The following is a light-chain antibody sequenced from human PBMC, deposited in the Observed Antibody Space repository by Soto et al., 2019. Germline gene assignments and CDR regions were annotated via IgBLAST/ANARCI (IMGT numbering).Light chain of an antibody. CDR3: QQYGSSPWT. CDR1: QSVSSSY. J-gene: IGKJ1*01. V-gene: IGKV3-20*01. CDR2: CAS. Sequence: EIVLTQSPGTLSLSPGERATLSCRASQSVSSSYLAWYQQKPGQAPRLLIYCASSRATGIPDRFSGSGSGTDFTLTISRLEPEDFAVYYCQQYGSSPWTFGQGTKVDTK.